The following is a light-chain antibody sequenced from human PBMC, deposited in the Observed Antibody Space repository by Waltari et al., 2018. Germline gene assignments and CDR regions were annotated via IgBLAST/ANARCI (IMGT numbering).Light chain of an antibody. CDR2: WAS. Sequence: DVVMTQSPDFLAVSLGERATIHCKSSQSLFYSSNNKNYFAWYQQKPGQPPKWRIYWASTRESGVPDRFSGGGSGTDFTLTISSLQAEDVAIYFCQQYYITPLSFGGGTRVEIK. V-gene: IGKV4-1*01. J-gene: IGKJ4*01. CDR1: QSLFYSSNNKNY. CDR3: QQYYITPLS.